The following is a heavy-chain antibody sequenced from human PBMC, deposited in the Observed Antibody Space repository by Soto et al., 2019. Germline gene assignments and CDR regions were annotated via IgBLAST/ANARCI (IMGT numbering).Heavy chain of an antibody. Sequence: KPSETLSLTCAVYGGSFSGYQWTWIRQPPGKGLEWNGEINHRGSTNLNPSLGSRVTFLVDTSKNQFSLKLRSVTAADTAVYYCARGRQVAPSALFRRAGDYSLDVWGQGTTVTVSS. V-gene: IGHV4-34*01. CDR1: GGSFSGYQ. D-gene: IGHD2-2*01. CDR3: ARGRQVAPSALFRRAGDYSLDV. CDR2: INHRGST. J-gene: IGHJ6*02.